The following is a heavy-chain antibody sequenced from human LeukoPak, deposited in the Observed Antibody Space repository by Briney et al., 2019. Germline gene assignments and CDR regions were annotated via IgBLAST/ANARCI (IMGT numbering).Heavy chain of an antibody. CDR1: GYTFTDYY. CDR2: IYPNSGAT. Sequence: ASVKVSCKASGYTFTDYYIHWVRQAPGQGLERMGWIYPNSGATNYAQKFQGRVTMTRDTSISTAYMDLSRLTSDDAAVYYCARAAPGAHIDYWGQGTLVTVSS. V-gene: IGHV1-2*02. CDR3: ARAAPGAHIDY. J-gene: IGHJ4*02. D-gene: IGHD6-13*01.